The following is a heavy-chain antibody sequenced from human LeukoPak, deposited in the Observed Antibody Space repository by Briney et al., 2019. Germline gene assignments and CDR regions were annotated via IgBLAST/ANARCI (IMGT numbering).Heavy chain of an antibody. CDR2: IYYSGST. Sequence: SETLSLTCTVSGGSISSHYWSWIRQPPGKGLEWIGYIYYSGSTNYNPFLKSRVTISVDTSKNQFSLKLSSVTAADTAVYYCARVHSSWYAGGIDYWGQGALVTVSS. J-gene: IGHJ4*02. CDR3: ARVHSSWYAGGIDY. CDR1: GGSISSHY. D-gene: IGHD6-13*01. V-gene: IGHV4-59*11.